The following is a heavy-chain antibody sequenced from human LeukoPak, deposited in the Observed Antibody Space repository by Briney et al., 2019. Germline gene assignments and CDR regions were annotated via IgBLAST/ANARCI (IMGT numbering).Heavy chain of an antibody. D-gene: IGHD6-13*01. CDR1: GYSISSGYY. CDR2: IYYSGST. CDR3: ARVRQQRWFDP. Sequence: SETLSLTCAVSGYSISSGYYWSWIRQPPGKGLEWIGYIYYSGSTNYNPSLKSRVTISVDTSKNQFSLKLSSVTAADTAVYYCARVRQQRWFDPWGQGTLVTVSS. J-gene: IGHJ5*02. V-gene: IGHV4-61*01.